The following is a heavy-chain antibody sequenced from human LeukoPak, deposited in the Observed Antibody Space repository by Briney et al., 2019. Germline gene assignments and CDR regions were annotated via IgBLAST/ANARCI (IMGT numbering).Heavy chain of an antibody. D-gene: IGHD3-22*01. CDR3: AKDSRITMIVVVIPYYFDY. V-gene: IGHV3-23*01. Sequence: GGSLRLSCAASGFTFSSYAMSWVRQAPGKGLEWDSAISGSGGSTYYADSVKGRFTISRDNSKNTLYLQMNSLRAEDTAVYYCAKDSRITMIVVVIPYYFDYWGQGTLVTVSS. J-gene: IGHJ4*02. CDR2: ISGSGGST. CDR1: GFTFSSYA.